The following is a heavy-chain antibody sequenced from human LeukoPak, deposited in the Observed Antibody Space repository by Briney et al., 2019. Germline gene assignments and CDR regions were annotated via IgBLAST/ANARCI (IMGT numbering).Heavy chain of an antibody. CDR3: TSDHYN. CDR1: GLTFSNVL. D-gene: IGHD4-11*01. Sequence: GGSLRLSCAASGLTFSNVLMSWVRQAPGKGLEWIARITPGGTREYAASVEGRFTISRDDSKNTLSLQMNSLKTEDTAVYYCTSDHYNWGQGTVVTVSS. V-gene: IGHV3-15*01. CDR2: ITPGGTR. J-gene: IGHJ3*01.